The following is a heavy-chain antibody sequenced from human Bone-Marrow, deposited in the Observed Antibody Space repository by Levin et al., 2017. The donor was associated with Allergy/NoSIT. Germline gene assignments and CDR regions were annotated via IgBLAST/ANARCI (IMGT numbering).Heavy chain of an antibody. J-gene: IGHJ4*02. CDR1: GFTFSSYS. CDR2: ISSSSSYI. D-gene: IGHD6-6*01. V-gene: IGHV3-21*01. Sequence: GGSLRLSCAASGFTFSSYSMNWVRQAPGKGLEWVSSISSSSSYIYYADSVKGRFTISRDNAKNSLYLQMNSLRAEDTAVYYCARDTNEYSSSHFDYWGQGTLVTVSS. CDR3: ARDTNEYSSSHFDY.